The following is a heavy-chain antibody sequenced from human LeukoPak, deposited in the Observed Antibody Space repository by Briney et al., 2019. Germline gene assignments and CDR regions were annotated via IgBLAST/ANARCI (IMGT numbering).Heavy chain of an antibody. CDR3: ASLVGDYGYWFDP. CDR2: IIPIFGTA. Sequence: SVKFSCKASGGTFSSYAISWVRQAPGQGLEWMGGIIPIFGTANYAQKFQGRVTITPDESTSTAYMELSSLRPEDTAVYYCASLVGDYGYWFDPWGQGTLVTVSS. CDR1: GGTFSSYA. J-gene: IGHJ5*02. V-gene: IGHV1-69*01. D-gene: IGHD4-17*01.